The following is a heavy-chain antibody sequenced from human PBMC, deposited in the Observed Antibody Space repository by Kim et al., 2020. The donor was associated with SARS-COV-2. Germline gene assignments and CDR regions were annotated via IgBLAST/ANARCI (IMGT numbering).Heavy chain of an antibody. V-gene: IGHV3-64D*06. D-gene: IGHD6-13*01. CDR3: VKGIPLYSSSWYNSRPLAEYFQH. CDR1: GFTFSSYA. Sequence: GGSLRLSCSASGFTFSSYAMHWVRQAPGKGLEYVSAISSNGGSTYYADSVKGRFTISRDNSKNTLYLQMSSLRAEDTAVYYCVKGIPLYSSSWYNSRPLAEYFQHWGQGTLVTVSS. CDR2: ISSNGGST. J-gene: IGHJ1*01.